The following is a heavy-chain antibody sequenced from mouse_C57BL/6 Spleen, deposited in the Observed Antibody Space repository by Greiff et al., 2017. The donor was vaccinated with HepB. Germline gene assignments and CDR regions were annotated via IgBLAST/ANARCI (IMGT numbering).Heavy chain of an antibody. J-gene: IGHJ4*01. CDR3: TTSGGYDVNYAMDY. D-gene: IGHD2-2*01. CDR1: GFNIKDDY. Sequence: EVQLQQSGAELVRPGASVKLSCTASGFNIKDDYMHWVKQRPEQGLEWIGWIDPENGDTEYASKFQGKATITADTSSNTAYLQLSSLTSEDTAVYYCTTSGGYDVNYAMDYWGQGTSVTVSS. CDR2: IDPENGDT. V-gene: IGHV14-4*01.